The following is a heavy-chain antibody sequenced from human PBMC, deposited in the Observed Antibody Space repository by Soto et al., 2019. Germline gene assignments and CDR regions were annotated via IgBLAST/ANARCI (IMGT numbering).Heavy chain of an antibody. Sequence: KASETLSLTCTVSGGSVSNSYWAWIRQPPGKGLEWVAYVYYSGSTNYNPSLGSRVTISVDKSKNQFSLKMTSVTGADTAVYYCARGRSHEWELLVQYFDYWGQGTLVTVSS. CDR2: VYYSGST. CDR1: GGSVSNSY. D-gene: IGHD1-26*01. V-gene: IGHV4-59*02. CDR3: ARGRSHEWELLVQYFDY. J-gene: IGHJ4*02.